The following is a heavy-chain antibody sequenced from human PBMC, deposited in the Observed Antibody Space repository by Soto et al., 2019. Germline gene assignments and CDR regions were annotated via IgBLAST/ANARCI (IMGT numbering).Heavy chain of an antibody. D-gene: IGHD1-26*01. CDR1: GFSFSNYW. J-gene: IGHJ6*02. Sequence: PGGSLRLSCIVSGFSFSNYWMSWVRQAPGKGREWVADIEQDGSEKYYLDSVRGRFTIFRDNARNLLYLQMNSLRAEDTAVYYCTRAPSYWSSRSYLGPYSYYGLDVWGQVTTVTVSS. V-gene: IGHV3-7*01. CDR2: IEQDGSEK. CDR3: TRAPSYWSSRSYLGPYSYYGLDV.